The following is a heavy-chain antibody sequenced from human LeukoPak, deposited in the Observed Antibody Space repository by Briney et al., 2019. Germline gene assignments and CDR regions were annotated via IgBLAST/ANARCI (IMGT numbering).Heavy chain of an antibody. CDR1: GGSISSYY. V-gene: IGHV4-59*12. Sequence: PSETLSLTCTVSGGSISSYYWSWIRQPPGKGLEWIGYIYYSGSTNYNPSLKSRVTMSVDTSKNEFSLKLSSVTAADTAVYYCARGSRCLDYWGQGTLVTVSS. CDR3: ARGSRCLDY. CDR2: IYYSGST. J-gene: IGHJ4*02.